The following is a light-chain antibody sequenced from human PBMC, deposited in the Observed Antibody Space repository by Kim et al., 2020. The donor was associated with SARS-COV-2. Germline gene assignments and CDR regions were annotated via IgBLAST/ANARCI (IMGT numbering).Light chain of an antibody. J-gene: IGLJ3*02. Sequence: APGKTAGITCGGNNIGSKSVPWYQQKPGQAPVLVIYYDSDRPSGIPERFSGSNSGNTATLTISRVEAGDEADYYCQVWDSSSDHRVFGGGTKLTVL. CDR3: QVWDSSSDHRV. V-gene: IGLV3-21*04. CDR2: YDS. CDR1: NIGSKS.